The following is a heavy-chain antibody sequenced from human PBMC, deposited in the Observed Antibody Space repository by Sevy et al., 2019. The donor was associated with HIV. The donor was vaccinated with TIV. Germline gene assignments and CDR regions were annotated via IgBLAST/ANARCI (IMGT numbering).Heavy chain of an antibody. V-gene: IGHV3-30*02. Sequence: GGSLRLSCAASGFTFSSYGMHWVRQAPGKGLEWVAFIRYDGSNKYYADSVKGRFTISRDNSKNTLYLQMNSLRAEDTAVYYCAKDTTTTVTTGVDYWGQGTLVTVSS. D-gene: IGHD4-17*01. J-gene: IGHJ4*02. CDR3: AKDTTTTVTTGVDY. CDR2: IRYDGSNK. CDR1: GFTFSSYG.